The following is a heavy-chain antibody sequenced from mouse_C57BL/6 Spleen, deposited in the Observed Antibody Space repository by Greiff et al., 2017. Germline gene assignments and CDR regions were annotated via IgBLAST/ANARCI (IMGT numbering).Heavy chain of an antibody. Sequence: VQLQQPGAELVMPGASVKLSCKASGYTFTSYWMHWVKPRPGQGLEWIGEIDPSDSYTNYNQKFKGKSTLTVDKSSSTAYMQLSSLTSEDSAVYYCARSRITKYFDVWGTGTTVTVSS. V-gene: IGHV1-69*01. CDR2: IDPSDSYT. CDR1: GYTFTSYW. CDR3: ARSRITKYFDV. D-gene: IGHD2-4*01. J-gene: IGHJ1*03.